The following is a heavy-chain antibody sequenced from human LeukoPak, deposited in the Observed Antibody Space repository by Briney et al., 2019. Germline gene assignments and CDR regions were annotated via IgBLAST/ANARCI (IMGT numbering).Heavy chain of an antibody. D-gene: IGHD2-15*01. CDR1: GFTFSSYG. Sequence: PGGSLRLSCAASGFTFSSYGMHWVRQAPGKGLEWVADISYDGSNKYYADSVKGRFTISRDNAKNSLYLQMNSLRAEDTAVYYCARARSLYYYYGMDVWGQGTTVTVSS. V-gene: IGHV3-30*12. J-gene: IGHJ6*02. CDR2: ISYDGSNK. CDR3: ARARSLYYYYGMDV.